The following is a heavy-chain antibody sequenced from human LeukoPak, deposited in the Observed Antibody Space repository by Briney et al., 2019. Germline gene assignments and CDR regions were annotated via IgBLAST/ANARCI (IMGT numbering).Heavy chain of an antibody. D-gene: IGHD2-15*01. V-gene: IGHV4-4*07. CDR1: GGSISSYY. CDR3: ARHPGYCSGGSCSYFDY. J-gene: IGHJ4*02. CDR2: IYTSGST. Sequence: SETLSLTCTVSGGSISSYYWSWIRQPAGKGLEWIGRIYTSGSTNYNPSLKSRGTMAVDTSKNQFSLKLSSVTAADTAVYYCARHPGYCSGGSCSYFDYWGQGTLVTVSS.